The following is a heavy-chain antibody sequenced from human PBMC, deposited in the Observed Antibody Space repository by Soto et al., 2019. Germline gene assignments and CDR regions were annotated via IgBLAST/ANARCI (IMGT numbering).Heavy chain of an antibody. Sequence: SETLSLTCTVSGGSIGSNYWTWIRQPPGKGLEWIGYVYNSGSTNYNPSLKSRVTISEDTSKSQFSLKVNSMTAADTAVYYCARYRREAVAGYTLDNWGQGILVTVSS. CDR3: ARYRREAVAGYTLDN. CDR1: GGSIGSNY. CDR2: VYNSGST. J-gene: IGHJ4*02. V-gene: IGHV4-59*01. D-gene: IGHD6-13*01.